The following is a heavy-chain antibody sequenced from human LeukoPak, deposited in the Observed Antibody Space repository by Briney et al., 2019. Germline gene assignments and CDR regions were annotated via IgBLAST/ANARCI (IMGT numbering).Heavy chain of an antibody. CDR2: IDSGGSNT. CDR3: ARARYSSTPSPLDY. Sequence: GGSLRLSCVVSGFTFSTYWMHWVRQGPGKGLVWVSRIDSGGSNTLYADSVKGRFTISRDNAKNSLYLQMNSLRAGDTAVYYCARARYSSTPSPLDYWGQGTLVTVSS. D-gene: IGHD6-13*01. CDR1: GFTFSTYW. V-gene: IGHV3-74*01. J-gene: IGHJ4*02.